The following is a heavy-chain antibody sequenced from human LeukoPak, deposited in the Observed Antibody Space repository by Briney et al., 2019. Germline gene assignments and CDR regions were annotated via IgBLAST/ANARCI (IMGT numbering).Heavy chain of an antibody. J-gene: IGHJ4*02. D-gene: IGHD3-3*01. CDR3: TRDITIFGVVTGYFDY. CDR1: GFTFGDYA. V-gene: IGHV3-49*04. Sequence: PGGSLRLSCTASGFTFGDYAMSWVRQAPGKGLEWVGFIRSKAYGGTTEYAASVKGRFTISRDDSKSIAYLQMNSLKTEDTAVYYCTRDITIFGVVTGYFDYWGQGTLVTVSS. CDR2: IRSKAYGGTT.